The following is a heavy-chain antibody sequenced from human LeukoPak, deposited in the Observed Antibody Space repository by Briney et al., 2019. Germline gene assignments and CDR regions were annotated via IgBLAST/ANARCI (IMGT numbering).Heavy chain of an antibody. CDR3: AKVADDAFDI. Sequence: GGSLRLSCAASGFTFSSYSMNWVRQAPGKGLEWVSSISSSSSYIYYADSVKGRFTISRDNAKNSLYLQMNSLRAEDTALYYCAKVADDAFDIWGQGTMVTVSS. D-gene: IGHD6-19*01. CDR2: ISSSSSYI. CDR1: GFTFSSYS. V-gene: IGHV3-21*04. J-gene: IGHJ3*02.